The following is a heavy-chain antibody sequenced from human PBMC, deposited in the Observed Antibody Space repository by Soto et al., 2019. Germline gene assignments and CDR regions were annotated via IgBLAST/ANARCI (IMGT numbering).Heavy chain of an antibody. D-gene: IGHD5-12*01. Sequence: GGSLRLSCAASGSTFSSDAMSWVRQAPGKGLEWVSVIYSGGSTYYADSVKGRFTISRDNSKNTLYLQMNSLRAEDTAVYYCARVGDGYTRGYAFDIWGQGTMVTVSS. CDR1: GSTFSSDA. CDR3: ARVGDGYTRGYAFDI. V-gene: IGHV3-53*01. CDR2: IYSGGST. J-gene: IGHJ3*02.